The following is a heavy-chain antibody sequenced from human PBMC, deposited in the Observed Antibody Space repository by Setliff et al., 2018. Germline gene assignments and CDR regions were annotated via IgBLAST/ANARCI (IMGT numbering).Heavy chain of an antibody. CDR3: ARASSGWYSAYYYYMDV. D-gene: IGHD6-19*01. CDR1: GASITNINYY. Sequence: SETLSLTCTVSGASITNINYYWGLIRQPPGKGLAWIGSIFYSGRTFYSPSLRSRLTISVDTSKNQFSLTLRSVTAADTAVYYCARASSGWYSAYYYYMDVWGKGTTVTVSS. V-gene: IGHV4-39*07. J-gene: IGHJ6*03. CDR2: IFYSGRT.